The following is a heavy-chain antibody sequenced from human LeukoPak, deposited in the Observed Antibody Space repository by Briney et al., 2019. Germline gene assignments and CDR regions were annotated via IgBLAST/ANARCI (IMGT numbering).Heavy chain of an antibody. CDR2: IYYSGST. CDR1: GGSISSSSYY. Sequence: PSETLSLTCTVSGGSISSSSYYWGWIRQPPGKGLEWIGSIYYSGSTYYNPSLKSRVTISVDTSKNQFSLKLSSVTAADTAVYYCARPTRRGYSYGSFDYWGQGTLVTVSS. D-gene: IGHD5-18*01. J-gene: IGHJ4*02. CDR3: ARPTRRGYSYGSFDY. V-gene: IGHV4-39*07.